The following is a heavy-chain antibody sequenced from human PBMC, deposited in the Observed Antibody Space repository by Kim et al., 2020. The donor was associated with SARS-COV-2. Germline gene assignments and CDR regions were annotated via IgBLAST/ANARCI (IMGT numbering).Heavy chain of an antibody. D-gene: IGHD3-3*02. J-gene: IGHJ4*02. Sequence: FYVGSVMGRFTVSRDNSKDTLFLQMNNLRAEDTAVYFCAKDHFRSSSDFWGQGTLVTVSS. V-gene: IGHV3-23*03. CDR3: AKDHFRSSSDF.